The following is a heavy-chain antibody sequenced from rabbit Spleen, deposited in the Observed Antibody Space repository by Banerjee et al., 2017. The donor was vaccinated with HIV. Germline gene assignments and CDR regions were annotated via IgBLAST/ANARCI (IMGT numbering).Heavy chain of an antibody. Sequence: QQQLVESGGGLVKPGGTLTLTCKASGIDFTSYYFMCWVRQAPGKGLEWIACINASTGKPVYATWASGRFTISRTSSTTVTLRMTSLTAADRATYFCARDLVAVIGWNFNLWGPGTLVTVS. D-gene: IGHD1-1*01. J-gene: IGHJ4*01. CDR3: ARDLVAVIGWNFNL. V-gene: IGHV1S45*01. CDR2: INASTGKP. CDR1: GIDFTSYYF.